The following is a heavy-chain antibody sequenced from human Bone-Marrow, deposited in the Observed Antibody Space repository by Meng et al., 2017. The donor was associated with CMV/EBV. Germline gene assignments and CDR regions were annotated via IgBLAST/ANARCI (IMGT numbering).Heavy chain of an antibody. CDR2: IYYSGST. CDR1: GASVRRGSYY. V-gene: IGHV4-61*01. Sequence: FTVSGASVRRGSYYWTWIRQPPGKGLEWIGFIYYSGSTNYNPSLKSRVTISVDTSKNQFSLKLSSVTAADTAVYYCARERKRNWFDPWGQGTLVTVSS. CDR3: ARERKRNWFDP. J-gene: IGHJ5*02. D-gene: IGHD5-24*01.